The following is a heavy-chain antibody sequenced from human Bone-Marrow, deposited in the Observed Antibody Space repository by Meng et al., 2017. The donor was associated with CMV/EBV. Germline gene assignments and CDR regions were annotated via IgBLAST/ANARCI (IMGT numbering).Heavy chain of an antibody. CDR3: ARDDLPGAGRALDV. Sequence: GGSLRLSCAASGFTFSNHVMHWVRQAPGKGLEWVAAISFDGHNEYYADSAKGRFTISRDTSKKTLYLQMDSLRAEDTALYYCARDDLPGAGRALDVWGQGTTVTVSS. CDR2: ISFDGHNE. V-gene: IGHV3-30-3*01. CDR1: GFTFSNHV. D-gene: IGHD6-19*01. J-gene: IGHJ6*02.